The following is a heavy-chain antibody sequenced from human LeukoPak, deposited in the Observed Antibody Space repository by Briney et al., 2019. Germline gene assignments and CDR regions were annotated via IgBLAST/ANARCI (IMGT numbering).Heavy chain of an antibody. V-gene: IGHV3-7*01. Sequence: GGSLRLSCAASGFTFSSYWMSWVRQAPGKGLEWVANIKQDGSEKYYVDSVKGRFTISRDNAKNSLYLQMNSLRAEDTAVYYCARAPIAAAGTNYYYYCGMDVWGQGTTVTVSS. CDR2: IKQDGSEK. D-gene: IGHD6-13*01. CDR3: ARAPIAAAGTNYYYYCGMDV. CDR1: GFTFSSYW. J-gene: IGHJ6*02.